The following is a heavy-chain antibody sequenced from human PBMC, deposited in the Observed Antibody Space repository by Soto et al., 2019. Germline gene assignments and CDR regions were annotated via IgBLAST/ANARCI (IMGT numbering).Heavy chain of an antibody. CDR1: GFTFGDYA. CDR3: TRGLGIAVAGTGNYYYGMDV. D-gene: IGHD6-19*01. CDR2: IRSKAYGGTT. J-gene: IGHJ6*02. V-gene: IGHV3-49*03. Sequence: GGSLRLSCAASGFTFGDYAMSWFRQAPGKGLEWVGFIRSKAYGGTTEYAASVKGRFTISRDDSKSIAYLQMNSLKTEDTAVYYCTRGLGIAVAGTGNYYYGMDVWGQGTPVTVSS.